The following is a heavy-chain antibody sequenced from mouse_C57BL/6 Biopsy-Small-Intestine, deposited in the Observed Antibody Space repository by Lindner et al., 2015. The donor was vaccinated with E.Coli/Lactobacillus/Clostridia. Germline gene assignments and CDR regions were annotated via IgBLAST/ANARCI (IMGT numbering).Heavy chain of an antibody. Sequence: VQLQESGGGLVEPGGSRKLSCAASGFTFSDYGIHWVRQAPEKGLEWVAYINSGSSTIYYADTIKGRFTISRDNAKNTLFLQMTSLRSEDTAMYYCTRSYFDVWGAGTTVTVSS. CDR3: TRSYFDV. CDR2: INSGSSTI. CDR1: GFTFSDYG. J-gene: IGHJ1*01. V-gene: IGHV5-17*01.